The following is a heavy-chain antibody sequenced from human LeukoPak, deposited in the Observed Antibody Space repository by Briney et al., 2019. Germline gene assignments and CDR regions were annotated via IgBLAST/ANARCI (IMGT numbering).Heavy chain of an antibody. D-gene: IGHD6-13*01. CDR1: GFTFSSYW. CDR3: ATSTAAAGTD. CDR2: INKDGGEK. J-gene: IGHJ4*02. Sequence: GGSLRLSCAASGFTFSSYWMSWVRQAPGKGLEWVANINKDGGEKYYVDSVKGRFTISRDNAKNSLYLQMNSLRAEDTAIYYCATSTAAAGTDWGQGTLVTVSS. V-gene: IGHV3-7*03.